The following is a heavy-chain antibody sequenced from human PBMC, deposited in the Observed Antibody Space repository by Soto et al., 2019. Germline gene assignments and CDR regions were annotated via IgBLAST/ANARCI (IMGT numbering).Heavy chain of an antibody. CDR2: ISYDGSNK. Sequence: HPGGSLRLSCAASGFTFSSYAMHWVRQAPGKGLEWVAVISYDGSNKYYADSVKGRFTISRDNSKNTLYLQMNSLRAEDTAVYYCARDLEDYYVWGSYRYILGYYYYGMDVWGQGTTVTVSS. D-gene: IGHD3-16*02. V-gene: IGHV3-30-3*01. CDR1: GFTFSSYA. J-gene: IGHJ6*02. CDR3: ARDLEDYYVWGSYRYILGYYYYGMDV.